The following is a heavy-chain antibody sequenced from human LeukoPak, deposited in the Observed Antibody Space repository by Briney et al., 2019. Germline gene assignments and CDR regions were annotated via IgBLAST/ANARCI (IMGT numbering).Heavy chain of an antibody. CDR3: ARLIVVVPAATTDY. Sequence: KASETLSLTCTVSGGSISSSSYYWGWIRQPPGKGLEWIGSIYYSGSTYYNPSLKSRVTISVDTSKNQFSLKLSSVTAADTAVYYCARLIVVVPAATTDYWGQGTLVTVSS. J-gene: IGHJ4*02. V-gene: IGHV4-39*01. D-gene: IGHD2-2*01. CDR1: GGSISSSSYY. CDR2: IYYSGST.